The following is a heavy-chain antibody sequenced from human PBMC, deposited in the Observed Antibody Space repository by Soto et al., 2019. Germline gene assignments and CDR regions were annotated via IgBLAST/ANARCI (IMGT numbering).Heavy chain of an antibody. D-gene: IGHD3-10*01. V-gene: IGHV3-23*01. Sequence: EVQLLDSGGGLVQPGASLRLSCAASGLTFNNYAMTWVRQAPGKGLEWVSAISGGGDTTSYADSVKGRFTVSRDGSKNTLYLQMSSLRAEDTALYYCAKGRVGSGSLTPRVDFWGQGTLVTVSS. CDR2: ISGGGDTT. CDR3: AKGRVGSGSLTPRVDF. J-gene: IGHJ4*02. CDR1: GLTFNNYA.